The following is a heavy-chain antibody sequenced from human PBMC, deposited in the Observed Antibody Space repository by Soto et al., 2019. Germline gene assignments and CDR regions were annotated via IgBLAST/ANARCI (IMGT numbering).Heavy chain of an antibody. Sequence: GGSLRLSCAASGLPFQSYAMNWVRQAPGRGLEWVSGITGTGSATYDADSVKGRLTISTDNSKNKIYMQMNNLQAENTATSHSAKERAYSNSHRTVFDYWGQGTLVTVSS. CDR3: AKERAYSNSHRTVFDY. CDR1: GLPFQSYA. V-gene: IGHV3-23*01. CDR2: ITGTGSAT. D-gene: IGHD4-4*01. J-gene: IGHJ4*02.